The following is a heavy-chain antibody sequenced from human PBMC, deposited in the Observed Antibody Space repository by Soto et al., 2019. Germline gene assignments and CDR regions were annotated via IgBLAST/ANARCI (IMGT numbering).Heavy chain of an antibody. V-gene: IGHV1-8*01. CDR2: MNPNSGNT. J-gene: IGHJ3*02. Sequence: ASVKVSCKASGYTFTSYDINWVRQATGQGLEWMGWMNPNSGNTGYAQKFQGRVTMTRNTSISTAYMELSSLRSEDTAVYYCAREVAVAATGAFDIWGQGTMVTVSS. D-gene: IGHD6-19*01. CDR3: AREVAVAATGAFDI. CDR1: GYTFTSYD.